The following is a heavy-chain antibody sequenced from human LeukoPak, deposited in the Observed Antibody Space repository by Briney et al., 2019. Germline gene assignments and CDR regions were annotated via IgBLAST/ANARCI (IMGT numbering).Heavy chain of an antibody. CDR2: ISGSGGST. D-gene: IGHD3-10*01. V-gene: IGHV3-23*01. J-gene: IGHJ4*02. CDR1: GFTFSSYA. CDR3: ARLKGSGSYSFDY. Sequence: GGSLRLSCAASGFTFSSYAMSWVRQAPGKGLEWVSAISGSGGSTYYADSVKGRFTISRDNAKNSLYLQMNSLRAEDTAVYYCARLKGSGSYSFDYWGQGTLVTVSS.